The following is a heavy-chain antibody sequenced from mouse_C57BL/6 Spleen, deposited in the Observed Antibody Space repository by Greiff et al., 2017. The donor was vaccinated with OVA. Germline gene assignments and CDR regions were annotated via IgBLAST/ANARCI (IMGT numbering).Heavy chain of an antibody. CDR1: GYTFTSYW. J-gene: IGHJ4*01. D-gene: IGHD1-1*02. V-gene: IGHV1-55*01. CDR2: IYPGSGST. CDR3: ASSGASVVDYAMDY. Sequence: QVQLQQSGAELVKPGASVKMSCKASGYTFTSYWITWVKQRPGQGLEWIGDIYPGSGSTNYNEKFKGKATLTVDTSSSTAYMQLSSLTSEDSAVYYCASSGASVVDYAMDYWGQGTSVTVSS.